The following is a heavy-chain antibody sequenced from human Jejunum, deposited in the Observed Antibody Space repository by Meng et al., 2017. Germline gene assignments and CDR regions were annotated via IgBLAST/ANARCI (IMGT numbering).Heavy chain of an antibody. CDR3: ARGSAYGPYYFDY. Sequence: ASVKVSCKAFGYTFNNYAIHWVRQAPGPRLEWMGWIDAGNRDTKSSQNFQGRVTITRDTSASIGYMELSRLRAEDTAVYYCARGSAYGPYYFDYWGQGNRVTVSS. CDR1: GYTFNNYA. J-gene: IGHJ4*02. V-gene: IGHV1-3*01. CDR2: IDAGNRDT. D-gene: IGHD3-22*01.